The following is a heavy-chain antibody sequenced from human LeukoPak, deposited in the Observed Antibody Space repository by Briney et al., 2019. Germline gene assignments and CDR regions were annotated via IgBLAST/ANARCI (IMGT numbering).Heavy chain of an antibody. J-gene: IGHJ5*02. V-gene: IGHV1-69*01. CDR1: GGTFSSYA. CDR3: ARYRRYYYDSSGYYDNWFDP. Sequence: SVKVSCKASGGTFSSYAISWVRQAPGQGLEWMGGIIPIFGTANYAQKFQGRVTITADESTSTAYMELSSLRSEDTAVYYCARYRRYYYDSSGYYDNWFDPWGQGTLVTVSS. CDR2: IIPIFGTA. D-gene: IGHD3-22*01.